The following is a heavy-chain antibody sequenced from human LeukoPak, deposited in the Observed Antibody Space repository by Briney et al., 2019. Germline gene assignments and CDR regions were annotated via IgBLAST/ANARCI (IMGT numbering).Heavy chain of an antibody. J-gene: IGHJ6*02. CDR3: ARNPRSGYFPHYHYYGMDV. Sequence: GGSLRLSRAASGFTFSSCVMHWVRQAPGKGLEWVASISYDGSNKHFADSVKGRFTISRDNSKKTLYLQMNSLRPEDTAVYYCARNPRSGYFPHYHYYGMDVWGQGTTVTVSS. CDR1: GFTFSSCV. D-gene: IGHD3-3*01. V-gene: IGHV3-30*04. CDR2: ISYDGSNK.